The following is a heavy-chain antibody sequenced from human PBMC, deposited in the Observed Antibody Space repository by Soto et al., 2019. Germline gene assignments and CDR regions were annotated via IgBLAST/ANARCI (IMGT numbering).Heavy chain of an antibody. J-gene: IGHJ4*02. D-gene: IGHD6-13*01. CDR3: ARLGSSWSTQY. V-gene: IGHV4-59*01. CDR1: GGSISSYY. CDR2: IYYSGST. Sequence: SETQSLTCTVSGGSISSYYWSWFRQPPGKGLEWIGYIYYSGSTNYNPSLKSRVTISVDTSKNQFSLKLSSVTAADTAVYYCARLGSSWSTQYWGQGTLVTVS.